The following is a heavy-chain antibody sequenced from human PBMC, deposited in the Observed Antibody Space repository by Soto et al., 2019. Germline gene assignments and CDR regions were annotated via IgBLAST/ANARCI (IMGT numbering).Heavy chain of an antibody. CDR3: AKETVEATYSFYGMDV. D-gene: IGHD7-27*01. Sequence: LVESGGGVVQPGRSLTLSCAASGFSFDSYSMHWVRQAPGKGLEWATTVSFDSKNKYYIDSVEGRFTISRDNSKKMLYLQMNSLRHEDMAVYYCAKETVEATYSFYGMDVWGPGTTVTVSS. J-gene: IGHJ6*02. CDR1: GFSFDSYS. V-gene: IGHV3-30*18. CDR2: VSFDSKNK.